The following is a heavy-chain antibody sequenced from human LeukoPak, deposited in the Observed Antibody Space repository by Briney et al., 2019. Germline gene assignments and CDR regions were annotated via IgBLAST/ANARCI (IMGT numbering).Heavy chain of an antibody. CDR3: ARDWRQIVVVTAIGFDY. CDR1: GFTFSSYG. J-gene: IGHJ4*02. Sequence: PGGSLRLPCAASGFTFSSYGMHWVRQAPGKGLEWVAVISYDGSNKYYADSVKGRFTISRDNSKNTLYLLMNSLRAEDTAVYYCARDWRQIVVVTAIGFDYWGQGTLVTVSS. V-gene: IGHV3-30*03. CDR2: ISYDGSNK. D-gene: IGHD2-21*02.